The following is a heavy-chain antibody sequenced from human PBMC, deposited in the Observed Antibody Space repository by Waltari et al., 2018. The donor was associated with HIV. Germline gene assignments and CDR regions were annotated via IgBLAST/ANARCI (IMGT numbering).Heavy chain of an antibody. V-gene: IGHV4-61*02. D-gene: IGHD3-10*01. CDR1: GGPLSSGSYS. J-gene: IGHJ5*02. CDR3: ARVTSFMVRGGFVWSWFDP. CDR2: VYTSGST. Sequence: QVQLQESGPGLVKPSQPLSLPCTVPGGPLSSGSYSWSWLRQPAGKGLEWIGRVYTSGSTNYNPSLKSRVTISGDTPKNQFSLKLSSVTAADTAVYYCARVTSFMVRGGFVWSWFDPWGQGTLVTVSS.